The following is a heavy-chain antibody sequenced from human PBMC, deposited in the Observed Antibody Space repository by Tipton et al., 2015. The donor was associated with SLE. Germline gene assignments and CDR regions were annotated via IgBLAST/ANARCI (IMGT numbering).Heavy chain of an antibody. Sequence: SLRLSCAASGFTFSSYAMHWVRQAPGKGLEWVAVISYDGSNKYYADSVKGRFTISRDNSKNTLYLQMNSLRAEDTAVYYCAKDNADFWSGYDAFDIWGQGTMVIVSS. J-gene: IGHJ3*02. CDR3: AKDNADFWSGYDAFDI. CDR2: ISYDGSNK. CDR1: GFTFSSYA. D-gene: IGHD3-3*01. V-gene: IGHV3-30*04.